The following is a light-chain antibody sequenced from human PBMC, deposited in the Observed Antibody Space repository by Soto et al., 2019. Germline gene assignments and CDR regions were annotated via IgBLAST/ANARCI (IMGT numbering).Light chain of an antibody. CDR3: QQYNSYPWT. CDR1: QGISSW. Sequence: VPMTQSPSTLSASVGNRVNITCRSSQGISSWSAWYQQKPGKAPKLLIYKASTLESGVPSNFSGSGSGTEFTLTISSLQPEDVATYYCQQYNSYPWTFGQGTKV. J-gene: IGKJ1*01. V-gene: IGKV1-5*03. CDR2: KAS.